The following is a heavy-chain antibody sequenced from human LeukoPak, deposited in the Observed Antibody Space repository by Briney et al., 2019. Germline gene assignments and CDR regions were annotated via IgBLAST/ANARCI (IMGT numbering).Heavy chain of an antibody. CDR1: GGSISSGDYY. Sequence: PSETLSLTCTVSGGSISSGDYYWSWIRQPPGKGLEWIGYIYYSGSTYYNPSLKSRVTISVDTSKNQFSLKLSSVTAAETAVYYCARVREAELFDYWGQGTLVTVSS. CDR3: ARVREAELFDY. J-gene: IGHJ4*02. D-gene: IGHD1-7*01. V-gene: IGHV4-30-4*08. CDR2: IYYSGST.